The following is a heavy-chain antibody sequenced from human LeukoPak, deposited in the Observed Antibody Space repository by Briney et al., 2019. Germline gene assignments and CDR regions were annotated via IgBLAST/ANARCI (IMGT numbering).Heavy chain of an antibody. CDR3: CHTVEDGSQTFYHIDY. CDR2: IYWNDHK. V-gene: IGHV2-5*01. CDR1: GFSLTTATTTGVG. D-gene: IGHD3-10*01. Sequence: SGPTLVKPTQALTLTCTFSGFSLTTATTTGVGVGWIRQPPGEALEWLALIYWNDHKYYNAFLRNRLAITKDTSKNQVVLTTTDLDPVDTATYYCCHTVEDGSQTFYHIDYWGQGTLVTVSS. J-gene: IGHJ4*02.